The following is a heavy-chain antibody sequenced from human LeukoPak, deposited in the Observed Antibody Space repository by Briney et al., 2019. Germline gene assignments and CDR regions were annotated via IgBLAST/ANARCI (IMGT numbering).Heavy chain of an antibody. D-gene: IGHD3-22*01. CDR1: GGSISSYY. CDR3: ASVDSSGYYYFDY. J-gene: IGHJ4*02. Sequence: SETLSLTCTVSGGSISSYYWSWIRQPPGKGLEWTGEINHSGSTNYNPSLKSRVTISVDTSKNQFSLKLSSVTAADTAVYYCASVDSSGYYYFDYWGQGTLVTVSS. CDR2: INHSGST. V-gene: IGHV4-34*01.